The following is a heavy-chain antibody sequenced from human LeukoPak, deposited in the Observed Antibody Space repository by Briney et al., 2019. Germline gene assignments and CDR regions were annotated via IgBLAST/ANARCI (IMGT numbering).Heavy chain of an antibody. CDR1: GYTFTSYY. D-gene: IGHD3-22*01. CDR3: ARQTFGNYYDSSGPFDY. J-gene: IGHJ4*02. Sequence: GASVKVSCKASGYTFTSYYIHWVRQAPGQGLEWMGLINPSGGSTNYAQKFQGRVTMTRDTSISTAYMGLSRLRSDDTAVYYCARQTFGNYYDSSGPFDYWGQGTLVTVSS. V-gene: IGHV1-2*02. CDR2: INPSGGST.